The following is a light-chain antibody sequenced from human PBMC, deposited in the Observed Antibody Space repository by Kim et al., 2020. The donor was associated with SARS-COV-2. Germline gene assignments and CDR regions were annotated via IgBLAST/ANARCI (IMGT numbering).Light chain of an antibody. V-gene: IGKV1-5*03. CDR2: WAS. J-gene: IGKJ1*01. CDR1: RSISTS. CDR3: QHQGT. Sequence: STLSASVGDRVISTCRASRSISTSLARYQQKPGKAPNLLIYWASSLQSGVPSRFSGGGSGTEFTLTISNLQPDDFATYYCQHQGTFGQGTKVDIK.